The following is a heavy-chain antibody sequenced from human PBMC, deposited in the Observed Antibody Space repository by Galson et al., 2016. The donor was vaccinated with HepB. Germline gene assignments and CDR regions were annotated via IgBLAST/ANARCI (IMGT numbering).Heavy chain of an antibody. V-gene: IGHV3-15*01. Sequence: SLRLSCAASGFTFTNAWMSWVRQAPGKGLEWVGRIKSKSEGGTTAYATVVKGRFTVARDDSKTTLELQMNSLKTEDTAVYYCTTSDGSFDSWGQGTLVTVSP. CDR2: IKSKSEGGTT. J-gene: IGHJ4*02. CDR3: TTSDGSFDS. CDR1: GFTFTNAW.